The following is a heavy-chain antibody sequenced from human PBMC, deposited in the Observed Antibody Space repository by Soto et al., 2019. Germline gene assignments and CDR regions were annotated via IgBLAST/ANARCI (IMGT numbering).Heavy chain of an antibody. CDR1: GFTFSNYA. CDR3: AKDRLAGGIDY. J-gene: IGHJ4*01. D-gene: IGHD3-16*01. CDR2: VIATAGTT. Sequence: GGSLRLSCAASGFTFSNYAMSWVRQAPGKGLEWVSLVIATAGTTYYTDSVKGRFTISRDNSRNTVYLQMNSLRADDTAVYYCAKDRLAGGIDYWGQGTLVTVSS. V-gene: IGHV3-23*01.